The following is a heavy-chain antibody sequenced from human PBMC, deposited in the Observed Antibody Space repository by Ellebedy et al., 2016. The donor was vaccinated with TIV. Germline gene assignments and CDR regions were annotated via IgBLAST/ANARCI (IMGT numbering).Heavy chain of an antibody. CDR1: GGSFSGYY. CDR3: ARSYVN. J-gene: IGHJ4*02. CDR2: ITHTGST. Sequence: MPSETLSLTCAVYGGSFSGYYWSWIRQPPGKGLEWIGEITHTGSTNYNPSLKSRVIISVDMSQNQDSLKLTSLTVADSAMYYCARSYVNWGQGTLVTVSS. V-gene: IGHV4-34*01. D-gene: IGHD1-26*01.